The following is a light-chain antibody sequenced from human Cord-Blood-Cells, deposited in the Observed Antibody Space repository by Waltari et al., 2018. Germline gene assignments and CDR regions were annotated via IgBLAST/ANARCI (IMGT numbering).Light chain of an antibody. CDR1: SSAVGGSNY. J-gene: IGLJ3*02. V-gene: IGLV2-14*01. CDR2: DVS. Sequence: QSALTQPASVSGSPGQSITISCTGTSSAVGGSNYVSWYKQHPGKAPKLMIYDVSTRPSGVSNRFSGSKSGNTASLTISGLQAEDEADYYCSSYTSSSTLVFGGGTKLTVL. CDR3: SSYTSSSTLV.